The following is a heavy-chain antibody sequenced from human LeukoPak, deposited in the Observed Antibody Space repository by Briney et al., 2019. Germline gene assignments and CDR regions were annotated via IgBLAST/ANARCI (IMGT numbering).Heavy chain of an antibody. D-gene: IGHD3-22*01. CDR2: INHSGST. CDR3: ARELFYDSRGFDP. V-gene: IGHV4-34*01. CDR1: GGSISSYY. Sequence: SETLSLTCTVSGGSISSYYWSWIRQPPGKGLEWIGEINHSGSTNYNPSLKSRVTISVDTSKNQFSLKLSSVTAADTAVYYCARELFYDSRGFDPWGQGTLVTVSS. J-gene: IGHJ5*02.